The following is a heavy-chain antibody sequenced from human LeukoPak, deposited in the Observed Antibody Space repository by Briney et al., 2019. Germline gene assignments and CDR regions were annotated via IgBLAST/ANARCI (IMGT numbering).Heavy chain of an antibody. CDR1: GFTFSSYA. D-gene: IGHD2-2*01. CDR3: AKDPVPKVPAACNWFDP. CDR2: ISGSGGST. Sequence: GGSLRLSCAASGFTFSSYAMSWVRQAPGKGLEWVSAISGSGGSTYYADSVKGRFTISRDNSKNTLYLQMNSLRAEDTAVYYCAKDPVPKVPAACNWFDPWGQGTLVTVSS. J-gene: IGHJ5*02. V-gene: IGHV3-23*01.